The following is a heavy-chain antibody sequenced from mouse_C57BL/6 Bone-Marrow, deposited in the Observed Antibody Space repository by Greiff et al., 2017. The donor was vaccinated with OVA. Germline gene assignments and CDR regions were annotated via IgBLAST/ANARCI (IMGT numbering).Heavy chain of an antibody. CDR1: GYTFTSYT. V-gene: IGHV1-4*01. Sequence: VMLVESGAELARPGASVKMSCKASGYTFTSYTMHWVKQRPGPGLEWIGYINPSSGYTKYNQKFKDKATLTADKSSSTAYMQLSSLTSEDSAVYYCASSYGSSSWFAYWGQGTLVTVSA. J-gene: IGHJ3*01. CDR3: ASSYGSSSWFAY. D-gene: IGHD1-1*01. CDR2: INPSSGYT.